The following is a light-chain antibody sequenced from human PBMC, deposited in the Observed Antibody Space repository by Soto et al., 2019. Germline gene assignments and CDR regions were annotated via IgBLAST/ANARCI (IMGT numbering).Light chain of an antibody. J-gene: IGKJ2*01. Sequence: DIKMTQSPSSLSASVGDRVTITCRASQSVSTYLNWYFQKSGGAPKLLIHGVSKLENGTPSRFSGSGLATDFTLTIKTLHTEHFAVYFCQQTYGLPYTFGHGPKVDI. CDR3: QQTYGLPYT. CDR2: GVS. CDR1: QSVSTY. V-gene: IGKV1-39*01.